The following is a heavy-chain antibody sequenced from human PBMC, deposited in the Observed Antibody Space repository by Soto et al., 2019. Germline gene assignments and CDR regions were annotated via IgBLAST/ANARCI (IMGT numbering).Heavy chain of an antibody. CDR1: GYTFSNYG. J-gene: IGHJ4*02. D-gene: IGHD1-7*01. CDR2: ISAYSGNT. V-gene: IGHV1-18*01. CDR3: ARGSLAGITWADY. Sequence: ASVKVSCKGSGYTFSNYGISWVRQALRQGLEWMGWISAYSGNTDYAQKFQGRITLTTDSPTNTVYMELKSLKSDDTAVYYCARGSLAGITWADYWGQGTQVTVSS.